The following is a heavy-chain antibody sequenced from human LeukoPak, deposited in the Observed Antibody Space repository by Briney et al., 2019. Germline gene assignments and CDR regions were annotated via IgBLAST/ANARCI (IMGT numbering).Heavy chain of an antibody. CDR3: ARALWFGETFPAY. J-gene: IGHJ4*02. CDR2: ISSSGSTI. D-gene: IGHD3-10*01. Sequence: GGSLRLSCAASGFTFSSYEMNWVRQAPGKGLEWVSYISSSGSTIYYADSVKGRFTISRDNAENSLYLQMNSLRAEDTAVYYCARALWFGETFPAYWGQGTLVTVSS. V-gene: IGHV3-48*03. CDR1: GFTFSSYE.